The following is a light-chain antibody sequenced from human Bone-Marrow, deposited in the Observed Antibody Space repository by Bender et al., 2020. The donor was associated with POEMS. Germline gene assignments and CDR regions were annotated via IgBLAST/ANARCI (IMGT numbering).Light chain of an antibody. CDR2: SGH. CDR3: AVWDDSLNGWV. V-gene: IGLV1-44*01. J-gene: IGLJ3*02. Sequence: QSVLTQPPSASGTPGQRVTISCSGGSSNIGAHAVNWYQHLPGTAPKLLIYSGHRRPSEVPDRFSGSGSGTSASLAISGLQSEDEADYYCAVWDDSLNGWVFGGGTKLTVL. CDR1: SSNIGAHA.